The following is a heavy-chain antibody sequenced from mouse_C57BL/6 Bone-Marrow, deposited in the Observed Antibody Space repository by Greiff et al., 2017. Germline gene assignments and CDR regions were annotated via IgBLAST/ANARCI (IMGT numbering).Heavy chain of an antibody. CDR2: INPYNGGT. Sequence: EVQGVESGPVLVKPGASVKMSCKASGYTFTDYYMNWVKQSHGKSLEWIGVINPYNGGTSYNQKFKGKATLTVDKSSSTAYMELNSLTSAVSAVYYCALSGVWSYYFDYWGQGTTLTVSS. D-gene: IGHD2-10*02. CDR3: ALSGVWSYYFDY. J-gene: IGHJ2*01. CDR1: GYTFTDYY. V-gene: IGHV1-19*01.